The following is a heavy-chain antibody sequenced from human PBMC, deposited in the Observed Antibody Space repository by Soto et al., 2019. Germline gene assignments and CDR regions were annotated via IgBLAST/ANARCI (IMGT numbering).Heavy chain of an antibody. CDR2: ISYSEGT. J-gene: IGHJ4*02. CDR1: GASSRRYY. V-gene: IGHV4-59*01. D-gene: IGHD4-17*01. CDR3: STRSGVYGELVDY. Sequence: QVQLQESCPRLVKPSETLSLTCTVSGASSRRYYWSWIRQPPGKSLELIGYISYSEGTKYNPSLKRRVTISLDTSKNQFSLKLNSVTAADKALYYCSTRSGVYGELVDYWGQGALVTVTS.